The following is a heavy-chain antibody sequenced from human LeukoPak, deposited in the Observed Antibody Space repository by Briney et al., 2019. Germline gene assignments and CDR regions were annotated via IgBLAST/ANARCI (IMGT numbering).Heavy chain of an antibody. J-gene: IGHJ4*02. V-gene: IGHV4-4*02. D-gene: IGHD3-10*01. Sequence: PSGTLSLTCSVSGDSISSGIWWSWVRQPPGKGLEWIGEIYHSGSTNYNPSLKSRVTISVDTSKNQFSLKLSSVTAADTAVYYCARGGILYYGSGSYDYWGQGTLVTVSS. CDR1: GDSISSGIW. CDR2: IYHSGST. CDR3: ARGGILYYGSGSYDY.